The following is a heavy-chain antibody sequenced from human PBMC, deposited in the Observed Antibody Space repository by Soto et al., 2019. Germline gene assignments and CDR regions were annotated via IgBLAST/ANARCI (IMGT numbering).Heavy chain of an antibody. V-gene: IGHV4-39*01. D-gene: IGHD4-17*01. CDR1: GGSISSSSYY. Sequence: SETLSLTCTVSGGSISSSSYYWGWIRQPPGKGLEWIGSIYYSGSTYYNPSLKSRVTISVDTSKNQFSLKLSSVTAADTAVYYCARHPNRIVTVTTSRGGWFDPWGQGTLVTVSS. J-gene: IGHJ5*02. CDR3: ARHPNRIVTVTTSRGGWFDP. CDR2: IYYSGST.